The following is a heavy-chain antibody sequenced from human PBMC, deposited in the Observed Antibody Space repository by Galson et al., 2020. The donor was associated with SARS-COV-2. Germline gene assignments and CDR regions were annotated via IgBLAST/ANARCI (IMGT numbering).Heavy chain of an antibody. Sequence: LSLTCAASGFTFSSYAMHWVRQAPGKGLEWVAVISYDGSNKYYADSVKGRFTISRDNSKNTLYLQMNSLRAEDTAVYYCASGDGYNSIDYWGQGTLVTVSS. D-gene: IGHD5-12*01. CDR3: ASGDGYNSIDY. V-gene: IGHV3-30*04. CDR2: ISYDGSNK. J-gene: IGHJ4*02. CDR1: GFTFSSYA.